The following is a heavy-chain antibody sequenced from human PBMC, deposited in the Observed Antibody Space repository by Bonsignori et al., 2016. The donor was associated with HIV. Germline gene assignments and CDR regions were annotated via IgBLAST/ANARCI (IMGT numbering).Heavy chain of an antibody. CDR3: ARGHTSINVESVATILTGYYYYYMDV. J-gene: IGHJ6*03. D-gene: IGHD5-12*01. Sequence: WVRQAPGQGPEWMGGINADNGNTNYAQKFQGRVTMTTDTSTNTAYMELRSLRPDDTAVYFCARGHTSINVESVATILTGYYYYYMDVWGQGTTVTVSS. CDR2: INADNGNT. V-gene: IGHV1-18*01.